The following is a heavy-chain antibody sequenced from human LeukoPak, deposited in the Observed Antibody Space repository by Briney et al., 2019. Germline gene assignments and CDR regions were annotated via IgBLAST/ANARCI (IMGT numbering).Heavy chain of an antibody. CDR2: IYYSGST. D-gene: IGHD5-18*01. Sequence: SETLSLTCTVSGGSISSYYWSWIRQPPGKGLEWIGYIYYSGSTNYNPSLKSRVTISVDKSKNQFSLKLSSVTAADTAVYYCASNTAMGNSPFDYWGQGTLVTVSS. J-gene: IGHJ4*02. CDR3: ASNTAMGNSPFDY. CDR1: GGSISSYY. V-gene: IGHV4-59*12.